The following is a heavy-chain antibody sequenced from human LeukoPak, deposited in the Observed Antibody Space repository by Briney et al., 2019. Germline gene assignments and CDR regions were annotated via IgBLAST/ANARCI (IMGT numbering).Heavy chain of an antibody. CDR1: GFPFSSYS. J-gene: IGHJ4*02. CDR2: ISASGSNI. Sequence: GGSLRLSCAVSGFPFSSYSTNWVRQAPGKGLEWVSYISASGSNIYYLDAVKGRFTVSRDNAMNSLFLQMDRPRAEDTAIYYCVRVKGTYFDFWGQGTLVTVSS. D-gene: IGHD1-1*01. V-gene: IGHV3-48*01. CDR3: VRVKGTYFDF.